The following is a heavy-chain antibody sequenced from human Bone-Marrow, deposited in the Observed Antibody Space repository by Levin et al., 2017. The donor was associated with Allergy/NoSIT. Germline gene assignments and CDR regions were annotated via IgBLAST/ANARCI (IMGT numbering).Heavy chain of an antibody. D-gene: IGHD3-10*01. Sequence: GESLKISCKASGYRFATYGIVWVRQAPGQGLEWVGWISGSNGNTKYADSLQGRVTMTTDTSTGTAYMELRNLRSDDTAVYYCARDLQDYYRSGSNYVAVLWGQGTPVTVSS. CDR2: ISGSNGNT. CDR1: GYRFATYG. CDR3: ARDLQDYYRSGSNYVAVL. V-gene: IGHV1-18*01. J-gene: IGHJ4*02.